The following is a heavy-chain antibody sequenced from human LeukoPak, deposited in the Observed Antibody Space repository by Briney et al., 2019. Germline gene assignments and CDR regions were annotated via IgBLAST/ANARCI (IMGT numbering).Heavy chain of an antibody. D-gene: IGHD3-22*01. CDR1: GYTFTSYG. J-gene: IGHJ5*02. CDR2: ISAYNGNT. V-gene: IGHV1-18*01. CDR3: ARDIPLPLITMIVAGNWFDP. Sequence: GASVKVSCKASGYTFTSYGISWVRQAPGQGLEWMGCISAYNGNTNYAQKLQGRVTMTTDTSTSTAYMELRSLRSDDTAVYYCARDIPLPLITMIVAGNWFDPWGQGTLVTVSS.